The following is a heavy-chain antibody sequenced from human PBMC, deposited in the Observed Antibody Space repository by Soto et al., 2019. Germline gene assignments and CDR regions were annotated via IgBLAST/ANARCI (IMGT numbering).Heavy chain of an antibody. J-gene: IGHJ4*02. V-gene: IGHV3-21*04. D-gene: IGHD6-19*01. CDR3: AKAKLYSSGWYYFDY. Sequence: PGGSMRLSCAASGFTFSSYSMNWVRQAPGKGLEWVSSISSSSSSTYYADSVKGRFTISRDNSKNTLYLQMNSLRAEDTAVYYCAKAKLYSSGWYYFDYWGQGTLVTVSS. CDR1: GFTFSSYS. CDR2: ISSSSSST.